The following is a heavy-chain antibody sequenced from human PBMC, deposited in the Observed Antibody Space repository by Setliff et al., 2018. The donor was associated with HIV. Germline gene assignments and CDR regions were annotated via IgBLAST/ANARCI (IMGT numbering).Heavy chain of an antibody. V-gene: IGHV3-11*04. CDR3: VRDIGFNLYDH. D-gene: IGHD2-2*02. Sequence: PGGSLRLSCAASGFTFSDYYMTWIRQAPGKGLEWVSYISPNGNSMYYADSVKGRFTISRDNAKNSLYLQMNSLRAEDTALYYCVRDIGFNLYDHWGQGTLVTVSS. CDR1: GFTFSDYY. CDR2: ISPNGNSM. J-gene: IGHJ4*02.